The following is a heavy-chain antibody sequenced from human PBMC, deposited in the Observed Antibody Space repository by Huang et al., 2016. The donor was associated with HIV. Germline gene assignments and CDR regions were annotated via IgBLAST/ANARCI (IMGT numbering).Heavy chain of an antibody. CDR2: RAYDGTTK. Sequence: QVQLVESGGGVVQPGGSLRLSCATSGFPFSDYGLHWVRQTPGKGLGWVAFRAYDGTTKVYAESVEGRFTVSRDNSKSTLYLQMNSLRLEDTSIYYCLKDQVGPWGQGTLVTVSS. J-gene: IGHJ5*02. CDR1: GFPFSDYG. V-gene: IGHV3-30*02. D-gene: IGHD3-10*01. CDR3: LKDQVGP.